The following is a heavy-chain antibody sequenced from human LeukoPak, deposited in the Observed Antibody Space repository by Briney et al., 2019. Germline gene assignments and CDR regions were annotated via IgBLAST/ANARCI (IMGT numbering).Heavy chain of an antibody. CDR1: GYTFTGYY. D-gene: IGHD3-22*01. J-gene: IGHJ6*02. V-gene: IGHV1-18*04. CDR3: ARHLRGYYDSSGYYYYYYGMDV. Sequence: ASVNVSCKASGYTFTGYYMHWVRQAPGQGLEWMGWISAYNGNTNYAQKLQGRVTMTTDTSTSTAYMELRSLRSDDTAVYYCARHLRGYYDSSGYYYYYYGMDVWGQGTTVTVSS. CDR2: ISAYNGNT.